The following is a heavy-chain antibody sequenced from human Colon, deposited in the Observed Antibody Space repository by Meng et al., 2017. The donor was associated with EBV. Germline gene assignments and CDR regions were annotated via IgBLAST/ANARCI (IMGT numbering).Heavy chain of an antibody. CDR1: GGSMSSGNYY. D-gene: IGHD2-21*01. V-gene: IGHV4-30-4*01. CDR3: ASFDHIPRRNYFDY. J-gene: IGHJ4*02. Sequence: QGPLPESGPGLVEPSQTLSLTCTVSGGSMSSGNYYWSWIRQPPGKGLEWIGYIHHSGSAYYNPSLKSRVSISVDTSKSQFSLNLNSMTAADTAVYYCASFDHIPRRNYFDYWGQGTLVTVSS. CDR2: IHHSGSA.